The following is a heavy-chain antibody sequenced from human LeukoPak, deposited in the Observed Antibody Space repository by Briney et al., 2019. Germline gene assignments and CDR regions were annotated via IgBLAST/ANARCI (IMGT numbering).Heavy chain of an antibody. V-gene: IGHV1-2*02. D-gene: IGHD3-9*01. CDR1: GYTFTGYY. CDR2: INPHSGGT. CDR3: ASEPIYYDILTGYYIVGGRIDY. Sequence: ASVKVSCKASGYTFTGYYMHWVRQAPGQGLEWMGWINPHSGGTNYAQKFQGRVTMTRDTSISTAYMELSRLRSDDTAVYYCASEPIYYDILTGYYIVGGRIDYWGQGTLVTVSS. J-gene: IGHJ4*02.